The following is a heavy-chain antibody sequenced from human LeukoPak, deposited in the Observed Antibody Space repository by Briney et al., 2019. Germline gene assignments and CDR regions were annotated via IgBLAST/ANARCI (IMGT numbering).Heavy chain of an antibody. Sequence: ASVKVSCKASGYTFTSYGISWVRQAPGQGLEWMGWISAYNGNTNYVQKLQGRVTMTTDTSTSTAYMELRSLRSDDTAVYYCAREALGYCSGGSCHSDYYYYYYMDVWGKGTTVTVSS. J-gene: IGHJ6*03. CDR3: AREALGYCSGGSCHSDYYYYYYMDV. V-gene: IGHV1-18*01. D-gene: IGHD2-15*01. CDR1: GYTFTSYG. CDR2: ISAYNGNT.